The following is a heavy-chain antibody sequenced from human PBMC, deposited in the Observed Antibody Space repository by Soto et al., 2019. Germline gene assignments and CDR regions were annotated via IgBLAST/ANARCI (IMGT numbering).Heavy chain of an antibody. Sequence: SVKVSCKASGFTFTSSAVQWVRQARGQRLDWIGWIVVGSGNTNYAQKFQERVTITRDMSTSTAYMELSSLRSEDTAVYYCAAESPLAVAAPGYYYGMDVWGQGTTVTVSS. CDR1: GFTFTSSA. CDR3: AAESPLAVAAPGYYYGMDV. D-gene: IGHD6-19*01. V-gene: IGHV1-58*01. J-gene: IGHJ6*02. CDR2: IVVGSGNT.